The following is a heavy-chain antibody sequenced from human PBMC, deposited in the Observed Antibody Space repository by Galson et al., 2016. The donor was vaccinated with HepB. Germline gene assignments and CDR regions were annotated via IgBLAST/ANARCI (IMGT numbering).Heavy chain of an antibody. Sequence: SVKVSCKASGGTFSSYAVTWIRQAPGQGLEWMGGILPMFGTPNFIQKFHDRVTFTADESTNTAYLELRSLKSDDTAVYFCAREYCSRGNCYPTLDSWGQGTLVTVSS. J-gene: IGHJ4*02. CDR3: AREYCSRGNCYPTLDS. V-gene: IGHV1-69*13. CDR1: GGTFSSYA. CDR2: ILPMFGTP. D-gene: IGHD2-15*01.